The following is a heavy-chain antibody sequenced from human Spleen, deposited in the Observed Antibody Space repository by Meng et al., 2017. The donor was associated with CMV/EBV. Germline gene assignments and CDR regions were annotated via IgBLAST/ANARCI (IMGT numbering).Heavy chain of an antibody. CDR3: ARDSTGYSGYEHNWFDP. Sequence: SGTSAAWNWIRQSPSKGLEWLGRTYYRSKWYTDYASSVKSRISINPDTSKTQFSLHLNSVTPEDTAVYYCARDSTGYSGYEHNWFDPWGQGTLVTVSS. J-gene: IGHJ5*02. CDR1: SGTSAA. D-gene: IGHD5-12*01. CDR2: TYYRSKWYT. V-gene: IGHV6-1*01.